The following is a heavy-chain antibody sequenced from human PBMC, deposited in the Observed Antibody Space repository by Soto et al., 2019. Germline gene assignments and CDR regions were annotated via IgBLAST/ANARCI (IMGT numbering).Heavy chain of an antibody. Sequence: QITLRESGPTLVQPTQTLTLTCTLSGVSLTTSGVGVGWFRQPPGKALEWLALIYLYDDKRFSPSLKSRIAITKDNSNNQVVMTMTDMAPVDTAIYYCAHRQRTVVVGAPFDLWGQGSQVTVSS. J-gene: IGHJ4*02. CDR2: IYLYDDK. V-gene: IGHV2-5*01. D-gene: IGHD2-15*01. CDR3: AHRQRTVVVGAPFDL. CDR1: GVSLTTSGVG.